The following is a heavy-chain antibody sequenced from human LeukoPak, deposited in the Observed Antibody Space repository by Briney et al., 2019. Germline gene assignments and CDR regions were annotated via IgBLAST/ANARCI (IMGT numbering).Heavy chain of an antibody. CDR2: ISSSGSTI. CDR1: GFTFSSYE. V-gene: IGHV3-48*03. J-gene: IGHJ4*02. Sequence: GGSLRLSCAASGFTFSSYEMNWVRQAPGKGLEWVSYISSSGSTIYYADSVKGRFTISRDNAKNSLYLQMNSLRAEDTAVYYCARGRFFGVVNQNFDYWGQGTLVTVSS. CDR3: ARGRFFGVVNQNFDY. D-gene: IGHD3-3*01.